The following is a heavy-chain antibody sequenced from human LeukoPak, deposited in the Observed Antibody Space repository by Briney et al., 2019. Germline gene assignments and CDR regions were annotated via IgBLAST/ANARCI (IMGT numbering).Heavy chain of an antibody. CDR3: ARHDTTGYYWYYFDY. CDR2: IYYSGST. J-gene: IGHJ4*02. Sequence: PSETLSLTCTVSGGSISSYHWGWIRQPPGKGLEWVGYIYYSGSTNYNPSLKSRVTISVDTSKNQFSLKVNSVTAADTAVYYCARHDTTGYYWYYFDYWGQGSLVTVSS. D-gene: IGHD3-22*01. V-gene: IGHV4-59*01. CDR1: GGSISSYH.